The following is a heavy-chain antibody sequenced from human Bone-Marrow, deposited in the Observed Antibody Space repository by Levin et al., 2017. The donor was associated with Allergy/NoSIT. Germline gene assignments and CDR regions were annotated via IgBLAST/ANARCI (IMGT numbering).Heavy chain of an antibody. V-gene: IGHV5-51*01. CDR2: IYPGDSDT. Sequence: GESLKISCKASEYSFNTYWIGWVRQMPGKGLEWMGIIYPGDSDTRYSPSFQGQVTISADKSTATAYLQWNSLRTSASAMYFCARLGNWNPYYFDNWGQGTLVTVSS. CDR1: EYSFNTYW. J-gene: IGHJ4*02. CDR3: ARLGNWNPYYFDN. D-gene: IGHD1-1*01.